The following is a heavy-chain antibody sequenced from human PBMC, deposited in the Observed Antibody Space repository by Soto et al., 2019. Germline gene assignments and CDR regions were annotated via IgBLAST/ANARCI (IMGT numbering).Heavy chain of an antibody. Sequence: ASVKVSCKASGYTFTSYGISWVRQAPGQGLEWMGWISAYNGNTNYAQKLQGRVTMTTDTSTRTANMELRSLRSDDTAVYYCARVALGKTGTTIYYYVMDVWGQGTTVTVSS. CDR2: ISAYNGNT. CDR1: GYTFTSYG. CDR3: ARVALGKTGTTIYYYVMDV. J-gene: IGHJ6*02. D-gene: IGHD1-1*01. V-gene: IGHV1-18*01.